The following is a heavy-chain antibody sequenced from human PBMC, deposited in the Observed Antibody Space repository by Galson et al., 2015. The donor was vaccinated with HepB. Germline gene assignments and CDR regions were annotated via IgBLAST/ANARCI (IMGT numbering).Heavy chain of an antibody. V-gene: IGHV3-66*04. Sequence: SLRLSCAASGLTVSNNYMAWVRQAPGKGLEWVSVLDTSGITYYADSVKGRYTISRDNSKNTLYLQMNSLRAEDTALYYCARPPYHGVDYWGQGTLVTVSS. CDR1: GLTVSNNY. J-gene: IGHJ4*02. CDR2: LDTSGIT. D-gene: IGHD3-10*01. CDR3: ARPPYHGVDY.